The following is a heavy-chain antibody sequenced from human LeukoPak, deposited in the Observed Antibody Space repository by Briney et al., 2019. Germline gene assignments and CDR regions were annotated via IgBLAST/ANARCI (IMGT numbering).Heavy chain of an antibody. CDR2: ISYDGSNK. J-gene: IGHJ6*02. Sequence: GGSLRLSCAASGFTFSRYAMHWIRQAPGKGLEWVAVISYDGSNKYYADSVKGRFTISRDNSKNTLYLQMNSLRAEDTAVYYCARVGYHKPVRYYYYGMDVWGQGTTVTVSS. D-gene: IGHD2-2*01. V-gene: IGHV3-30-3*01. CDR1: GFTFSRYA. CDR3: ARVGYHKPVRYYYYGMDV.